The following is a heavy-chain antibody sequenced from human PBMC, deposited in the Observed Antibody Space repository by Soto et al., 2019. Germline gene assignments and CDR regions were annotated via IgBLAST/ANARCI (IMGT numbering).Heavy chain of an antibody. CDR2: ISAYNGNT. D-gene: IGHD6-19*01. J-gene: IGHJ4*02. Sequence: GASVKVSCKASGYTFTSYGISWVRQAPGQGLEWMGWISAYNGNTNYAQKLQGRVTMTTDTSTSTAYMELRSLRSDDTAVYYCARYSSGWYPLPIDYWGQGTLVTVSS. V-gene: IGHV1-18*01. CDR3: ARYSSGWYPLPIDY. CDR1: GYTFTSYG.